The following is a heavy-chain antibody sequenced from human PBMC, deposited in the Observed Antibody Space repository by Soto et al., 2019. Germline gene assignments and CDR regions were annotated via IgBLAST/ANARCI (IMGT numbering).Heavy chain of an antibody. J-gene: IGHJ5*02. CDR2: FNGNGGGT. V-gene: IGHV3-23*01. CDR3: AKDNSLHWFDP. D-gene: IGHD1-20*01. Sequence: PGGSLRLSCATSGFSFSTYAMTWVRQAPGKGLEWVSTFNGNGGGTYYADSVKGRFTISRDNSKNTLYLQMDSLRAEDTATYYCAKDNSLHWFDPWGQGTLVTGSS. CDR1: GFSFSTYA.